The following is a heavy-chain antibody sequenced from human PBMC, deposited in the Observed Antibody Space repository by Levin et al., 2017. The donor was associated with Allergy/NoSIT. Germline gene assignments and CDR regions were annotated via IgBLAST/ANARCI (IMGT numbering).Heavy chain of an antibody. D-gene: IGHD3-9*01. J-gene: IGHJ3*01. CDR2: ISSGGRSI. CDR3: TRGDVLTGSAGFDV. CDR1: GSTFSSYD. V-gene: IGHV3-48*03. Sequence: SCAASGSTFSSYDMNWVRQAPGKGLEWVSSISSGGRSIYYAASVKGRFTISRDNAENSLYLQMTSLRGDDTAVYFCTRGDVLTGSAGFDVGGQGTMVTVSA.